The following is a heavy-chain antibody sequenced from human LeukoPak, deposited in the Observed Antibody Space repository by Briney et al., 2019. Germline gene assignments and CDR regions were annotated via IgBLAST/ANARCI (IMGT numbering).Heavy chain of an antibody. Sequence: SVKVSCKASGGTFSSYAISWVRQAPGQGLEWMGRIIPILGIANYAQKFQGRVTITADKSTSTAYMELSSLRSEDTAVYYCASTTAAAGPLGYYYGMDVWGQGTTVTVSS. CDR3: ASTTAAAGPLGYYYGMDV. V-gene: IGHV1-69*04. CDR2: IIPILGIA. CDR1: GGTFSSYA. J-gene: IGHJ6*02. D-gene: IGHD6-13*01.